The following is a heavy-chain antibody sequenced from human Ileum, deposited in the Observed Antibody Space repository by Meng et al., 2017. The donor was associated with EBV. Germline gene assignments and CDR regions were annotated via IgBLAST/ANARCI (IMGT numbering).Heavy chain of an antibody. Sequence: EGQLGEYGGGLIQPGGSLGLSCAASGFTVSSSYMSWVRQAPGKGLELVSVIYSDGRTYYADTVKGRFTISRDSSKSTLFLQMNSLRVEDTAVYYCARWDARFDAWGQGTLVTVSS. CDR1: GFTVSSSY. J-gene: IGHJ5*02. CDR3: ARWDARFDA. D-gene: IGHD1-26*01. CDR2: IYSDGRT. V-gene: IGHV3-53*01.